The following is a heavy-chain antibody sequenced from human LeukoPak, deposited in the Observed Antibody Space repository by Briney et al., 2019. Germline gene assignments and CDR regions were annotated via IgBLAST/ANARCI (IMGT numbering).Heavy chain of an antibody. J-gene: IGHJ6*02. D-gene: IGHD6-13*01. CDR1: GYTFTSYA. CDR2: INTNTGNP. CDR3: AREPLSSSWSYYYYYGMDV. Sequence: GASVKVSRKASGYTFTSYAMNWVRQAPGQGLEWMGWINTNTGNPTYAQGFTGRFVFSLDTSVSTAYLQISSLKAEDTAVYYCAREPLSSSWSYYYYYGMDVWGQGTTVTVSS. V-gene: IGHV7-4-1*02.